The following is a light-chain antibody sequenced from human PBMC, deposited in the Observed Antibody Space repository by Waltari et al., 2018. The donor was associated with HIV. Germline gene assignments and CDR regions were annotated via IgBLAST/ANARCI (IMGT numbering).Light chain of an antibody. CDR2: GAS. V-gene: IGKV3-15*01. CDR1: QSVTRN. CDR3: QQYNNWPSLT. J-gene: IGKJ4*01. Sequence: EIVMTQSPATLSLSPGERTSLSCRASQSVTRNLACYQQKPGQAPRLLIYGASTRSTGIPARFSGSGSGTEFTLTISSLQSEDFAVYYCQQYNNWPSLTFGGGTKVEI.